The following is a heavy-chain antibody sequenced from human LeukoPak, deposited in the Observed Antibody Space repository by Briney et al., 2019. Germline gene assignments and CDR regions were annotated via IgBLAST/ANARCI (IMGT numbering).Heavy chain of an antibody. D-gene: IGHD3-10*01. Sequence: SETLSLTCAVYGGSFSSYYWSWIRQPPGKGLEWIGEINHSGSTNYNPSLKSRVTISVDTSKNQFSLKLSSVTAADTAVYYCARRNRNYYGSGSYFLWFDPWGXGTLVTVSX. V-gene: IGHV4-34*01. J-gene: IGHJ5*02. CDR1: GGSFSSYY. CDR2: INHSGST. CDR3: ARRNRNYYGSGSYFLWFDP.